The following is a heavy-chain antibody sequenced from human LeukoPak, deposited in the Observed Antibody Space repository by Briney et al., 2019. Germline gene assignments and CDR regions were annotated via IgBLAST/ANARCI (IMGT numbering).Heavy chain of an antibody. Sequence: GESLKISCKGSGYSFTSSWIAWVGQMPGKALEWMGTIYPGDSDTRYSPSFQGQVTISADKSISTAYLQWSSLKASDTAMYYCARQAGGRYSGYEVRYWGQGTLVTVSS. CDR2: IYPGDSDT. CDR1: GYSFTSSW. V-gene: IGHV5-51*01. CDR3: ARQAGGRYSGYEVRY. D-gene: IGHD5-12*01. J-gene: IGHJ4*02.